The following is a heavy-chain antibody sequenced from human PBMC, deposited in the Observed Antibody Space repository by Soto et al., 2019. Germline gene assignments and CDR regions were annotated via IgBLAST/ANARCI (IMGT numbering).Heavy chain of an antibody. CDR2: IYYSGST. CDR1: GGSISGYY. Sequence: SETLSLTCTVSGGSISGYYWSWIRQPPGKGLEWIGHIYYSGSTNCNPSLKNRVTISVDTSKNQFSLKLSSVTAADTAVYYCARGSGSTFDYWGQGTLVTVSS. V-gene: IGHV4-59*01. D-gene: IGHD3-10*01. CDR3: ARGSGSTFDY. J-gene: IGHJ4*02.